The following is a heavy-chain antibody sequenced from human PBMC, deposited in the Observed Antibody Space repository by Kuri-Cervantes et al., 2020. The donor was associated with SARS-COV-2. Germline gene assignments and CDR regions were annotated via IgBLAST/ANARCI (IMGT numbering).Heavy chain of an antibody. D-gene: IGHD2-2*02. CDR2: IRYDGSNK. CDR1: GFTFSSYG. V-gene: IGHV3-30*02. Sequence: GGSLRLSCAASGFTFSSYGMHWVRQAPGKWLEWVAFIRYDGSNKYYADSVKCRFTISRDNSKNTLYLQMNSLRAEDTAVYYCASQGFEYQVLYGVNFDYWGQGTLVTVSS. J-gene: IGHJ4*02. CDR3: ASQGFEYQVLYGVNFDY.